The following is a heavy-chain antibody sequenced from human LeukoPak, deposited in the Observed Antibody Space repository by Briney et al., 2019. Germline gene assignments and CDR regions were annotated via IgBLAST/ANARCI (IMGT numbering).Heavy chain of an antibody. J-gene: IGHJ4*02. D-gene: IGHD5-18*01. CDR3: ARALSYSYGSMDF. V-gene: IGHV3-21*01. CDR1: GFTFSSYS. CDR2: ISSGSKYI. Sequence: GGSLRLPCADSGFTFSSYSMNWVRQAPGKGLEWVSSISSGSKYIYNAGSVKGRFTISRDNAKNSLYLQMNSLRDEDTAVYYCARALSYSYGSMDFWGQGTLVIVSS.